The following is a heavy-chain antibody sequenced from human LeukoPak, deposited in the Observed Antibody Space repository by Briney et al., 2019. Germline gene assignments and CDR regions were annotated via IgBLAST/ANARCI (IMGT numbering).Heavy chain of an antibody. CDR2: IIPIFGTA. CDR1: GGTFSSYA. Sequence: SVKVSCKASGGTFSSYAIGWVRQAPGQGLEWMGGIIPIFGTANCAQKFQGRVTITTDESTSTAYMELSSLRSEDTAVYYCARGPPWGDYVPFGYYFDYWGQGTLVTVSS. V-gene: IGHV1-69*05. CDR3: ARGPPWGDYVPFGYYFDY. J-gene: IGHJ4*02. D-gene: IGHD4-17*01.